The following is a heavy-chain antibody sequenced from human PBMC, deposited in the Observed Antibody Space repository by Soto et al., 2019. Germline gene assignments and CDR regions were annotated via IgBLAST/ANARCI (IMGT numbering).Heavy chain of an antibody. CDR2: INVYNGNT. V-gene: IGHV1-18*01. CDR1: GYTFTSYA. CDR3: ARGIATGQLDP. Sequence: ASVKVSCKASGYTFTSYAISWVRQAPGQGLEWMGWINVYNGNTKSSQKFQDRVIITRDTSASTAYMELRSLRSEDTAVYYCARGIATGQLDPWGQGTLVTVSS. J-gene: IGHJ5*02. D-gene: IGHD6-13*01.